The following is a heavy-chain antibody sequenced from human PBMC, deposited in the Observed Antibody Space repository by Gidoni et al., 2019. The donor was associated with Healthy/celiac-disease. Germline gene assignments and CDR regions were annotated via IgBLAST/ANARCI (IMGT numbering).Heavy chain of an antibody. J-gene: IGHJ4*02. CDR2: ISGSGGST. Sequence: SAISGSGGSTYYADSVKGRFTISRDNSKNTLYLQMNSLRAEDTAVYYCAKVIHSISWSSFDYWGQGTLVTVSS. D-gene: IGHD6-13*01. V-gene: IGHV3-23*01. CDR3: AKVIHSISWSSFDY.